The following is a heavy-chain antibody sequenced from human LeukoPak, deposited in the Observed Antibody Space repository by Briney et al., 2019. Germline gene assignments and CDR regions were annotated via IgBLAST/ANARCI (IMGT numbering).Heavy chain of an antibody. CDR3: AREPSRSAYFDY. CDR1: AFTFSSYT. CDR2: ISYDGSNK. V-gene: IGHV3-30-3*01. Sequence: GGSLSLSCAASAFTFSSYTMHWLRQAPGKGREWLALISYDGSNKYYADSVKGRFTISRDNSKNTLYLQMNSLRAEDTAMYYCAREPSRSAYFDYWGRGTLVTVSP. D-gene: IGHD3-22*01. J-gene: IGHJ4*02.